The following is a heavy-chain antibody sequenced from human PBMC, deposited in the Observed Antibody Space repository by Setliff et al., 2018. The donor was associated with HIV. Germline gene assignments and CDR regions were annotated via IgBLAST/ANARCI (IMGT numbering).Heavy chain of an antibody. CDR3: FLFYDDRSGFYWD. CDR2: INQNGRT. J-gene: IGHJ4*02. CDR1: GGSFSNYY. V-gene: IGHV4-34*01. D-gene: IGHD3-22*01. Sequence: SETLSLTCAIYGGSFSNYYWSWIRHTPGRGLEWIAEINQNGRTNYNPSLKSRVTMAVDTSKKQFSLKLKSVTAADTAVYYCFLFYDDRSGFYWDWGQGTPVTV.